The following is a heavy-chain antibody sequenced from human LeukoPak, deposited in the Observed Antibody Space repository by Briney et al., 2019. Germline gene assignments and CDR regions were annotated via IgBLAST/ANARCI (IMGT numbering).Heavy chain of an antibody. V-gene: IGHV3-30-3*01. J-gene: IGHJ3*02. Sequence: HAGGSLRFSCAASGFTFSSYAMHWVRQAPGKGLEWVAVISYDGSNKYYADSVKGRFTISTDNSKNTLYLQMNSLRAEDTAVYYCARQYYYDTSGYNSFDIWGQGPMVLVSS. CDR1: GFTFSSYA. D-gene: IGHD3-22*01. CDR3: ARQYYYDTSGYNSFDI. CDR2: ISYDGSNK.